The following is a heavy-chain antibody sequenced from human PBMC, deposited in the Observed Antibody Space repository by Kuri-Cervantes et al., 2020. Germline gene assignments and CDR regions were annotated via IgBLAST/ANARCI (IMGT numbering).Heavy chain of an antibody. J-gene: IGHJ4*02. CDR3: ARGRYDSSGYYYRGHFDY. CDR2: IHYRGNT. V-gene: IGHV4-59*01. Sequence: SETLSLTCTVSGGPISGYYWTWIRQPPGKGLEWIGYIHYRGNTNYNPSLKSRVTISVDTSKNQFSLKLSSVTAADTAVYYCARGRYDSSGYYYRGHFDYWGQGTRVTVSS. CDR1: GGPISGYY. D-gene: IGHD3-22*01.